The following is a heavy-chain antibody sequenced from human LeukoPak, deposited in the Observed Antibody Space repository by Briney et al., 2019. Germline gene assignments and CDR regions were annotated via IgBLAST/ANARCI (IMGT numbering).Heavy chain of an antibody. CDR2: ISYDVINK. Sequence: GGSLRLSCAASGFTFSSYAMHWVRQAPGKGLEWVAAISYDVINKYYADSVEGRFTISRDTSKNTLYLQMNSLRVEDTAVYYCARGDGLTIDYWGQGTLVTVSS. V-gene: IGHV3-30*14. D-gene: IGHD2-2*01. CDR3: ARGDGLTIDY. CDR1: GFTFSSYA. J-gene: IGHJ4*02.